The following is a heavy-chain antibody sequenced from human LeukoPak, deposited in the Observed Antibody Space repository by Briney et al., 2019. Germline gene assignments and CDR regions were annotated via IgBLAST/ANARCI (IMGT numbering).Heavy chain of an antibody. CDR2: ISWNSGSI. D-gene: IGHD3-9*01. CDR1: GFTFSSYA. Sequence: GGSLRLSCAASGFTFSSYAMHWVRQAPGKGLEWVSGISWNSGSIGYADSVKGRFTISRDNAKNSLYLQMNSLRAEDTALYYCAKGAVLRYFDWLYFDYWGQGTLVTVSS. J-gene: IGHJ4*02. V-gene: IGHV3-9*01. CDR3: AKGAVLRYFDWLYFDY.